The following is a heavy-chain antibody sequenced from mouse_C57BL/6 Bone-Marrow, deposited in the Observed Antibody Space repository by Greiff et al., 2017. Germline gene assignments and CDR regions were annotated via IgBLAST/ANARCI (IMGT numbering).Heavy chain of an antibody. Sequence: QVQLQQPGAELVRPGSSVKLSCTASGYTFTSYWMHWVKQRPIQGLEWIGNIDPSDSETHYNQKFKDKATLTVDKSSSTAYMQLSSLTSEDSAVYYCARRSYGNYYAMDYWGQGTSVTVSS. CDR2: IDPSDSET. CDR1: GYTFTSYW. D-gene: IGHD2-1*01. V-gene: IGHV1-52*01. CDR3: ARRSYGNYYAMDY. J-gene: IGHJ4*01.